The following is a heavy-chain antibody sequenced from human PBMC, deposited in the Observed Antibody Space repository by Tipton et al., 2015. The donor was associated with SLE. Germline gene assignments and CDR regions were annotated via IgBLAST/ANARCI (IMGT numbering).Heavy chain of an antibody. CDR2: IYYSGST. CDR1: GGSISSGSYY. D-gene: IGHD1-26*01. J-gene: IGHJ3*01. V-gene: IGHV4-61*09. CDR3: VRERKYVVRFRELAAPDL. Sequence: TLSLTCTVSGGSISSGSYYWSWIRQPAGKGLEWIGHIYYSGSTNYNPSLKSRVTISVDTSKNQFSLKLSSVTAADTAMYYCVRERKYVVRFRELAAPDLWGQGTAITVSS.